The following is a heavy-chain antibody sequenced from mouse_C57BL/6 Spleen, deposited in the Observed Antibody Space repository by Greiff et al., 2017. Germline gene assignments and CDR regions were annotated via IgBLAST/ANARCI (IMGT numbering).Heavy chain of an antibody. CDR2: IDPSDSYT. CDR3: ARSGTVVATDY. V-gene: IGHV1-50*01. Sequence: PGASVKLSCKASGYTFTSYWMQWVKQRPGQGLEWIGEIDPSDSYTNYNQKFKGEATLTVDTSSSTAYMQLSSLTSEDSAVYYCARSGTVVATDYWGQGTSVTVSS. CDR1: GYTFTSYW. D-gene: IGHD1-1*01. J-gene: IGHJ4*01.